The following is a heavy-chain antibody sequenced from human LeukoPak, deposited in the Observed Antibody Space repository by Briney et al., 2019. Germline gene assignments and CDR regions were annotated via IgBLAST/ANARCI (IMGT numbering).Heavy chain of an antibody. CDR1: GFTFSSYW. D-gene: IGHD6-13*01. Sequence: PGGSLRLSCAASGFTFSSYWMSWVRQAPGKGLEWVANIKQVGSEKYYVDSVKGRFTISRDNAKNSLYLQMNSLRAEDTAVYYCARLDGYSSSWYMNYYYYMDVWGKGTTVTVSS. CDR2: IKQVGSEK. J-gene: IGHJ6*03. V-gene: IGHV3-7*01. CDR3: ARLDGYSSSWYMNYYYYMDV.